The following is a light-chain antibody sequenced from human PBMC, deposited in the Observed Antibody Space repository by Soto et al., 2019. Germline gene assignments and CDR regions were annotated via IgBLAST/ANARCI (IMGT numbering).Light chain of an antibody. Sequence: DIQMTQSPSSLSASVGDRVTITWQASQDISKYLNWYQQKPGKAPKLLIYDASNLETGVPSRFSGSGSGTEFTFTITSLQPEDIATYYCQQYDSLSYTFGQGTKLEIK. V-gene: IGKV1-33*01. J-gene: IGKJ2*01. CDR2: DAS. CDR3: QQYDSLSYT. CDR1: QDISKY.